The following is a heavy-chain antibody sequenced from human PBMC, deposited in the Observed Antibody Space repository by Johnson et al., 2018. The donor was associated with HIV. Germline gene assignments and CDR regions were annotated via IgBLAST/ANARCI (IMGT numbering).Heavy chain of an antibody. J-gene: IGHJ3*02. CDR3: ARDRRYYDSSGYYHDAFDI. D-gene: IGHD3-22*01. CDR2: IYYDGGNK. Sequence: QVQLVESGGGVVQPGTSLRLSCAASGFTFRSYGMHWVRKAPGKGLEWVAFIYYDGGNKYYADSVKGRFTISRDNSKNTLYLQMNSLRAEDTAVYFCARDRRYYDSSGYYHDAFDIWGQGTMVTVSS. CDR1: GFTFRSYG. V-gene: IGHV3-33*01.